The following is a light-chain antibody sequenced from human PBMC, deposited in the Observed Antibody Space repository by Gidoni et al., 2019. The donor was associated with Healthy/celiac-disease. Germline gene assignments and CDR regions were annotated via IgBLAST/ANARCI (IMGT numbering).Light chain of an antibody. V-gene: IGLV1-51*01. J-gene: IGLJ3*02. CDR3: GTWDSSLSAGV. CDR1: SSNIGNNY. Sequence: QSVLTQPPSVSAAPGQKVTISCSGSSSNIGNNYVSCYQQLPGTAPKLLIYDNNNRPSGFPDRFSGSKSGTSATLGTTGLQTGDEADYYCGTWDSSLSAGVFGGGTKLTVL. CDR2: DNN.